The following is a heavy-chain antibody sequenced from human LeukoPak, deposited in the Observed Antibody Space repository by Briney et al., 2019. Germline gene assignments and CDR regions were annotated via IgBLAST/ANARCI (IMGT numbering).Heavy chain of an antibody. J-gene: IGHJ6*03. CDR1: GGSFSGYY. CDR2: INHSGST. CDR3: ARVVVVPAARTQGVYYYYYMDV. V-gene: IGHV4-34*01. D-gene: IGHD2-2*01. Sequence: PSETLSLTCAVYGGSFSGYYLSWIRQPPGKGLEWIGEINHSGSTNYNPSLKSRVTISVDTSENQFSMKLSSVTAADTAVYYCARVVVVPAARTQGVYYYYYMDVWGKGTTVTVSS.